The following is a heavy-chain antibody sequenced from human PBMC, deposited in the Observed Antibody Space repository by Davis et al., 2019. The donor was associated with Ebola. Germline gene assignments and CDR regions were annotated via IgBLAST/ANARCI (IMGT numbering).Heavy chain of an antibody. J-gene: IGHJ4*02. D-gene: IGHD3-3*01. Sequence: GGSLRLSCAASGFTVSSNYMSWVRQAPGKGLEWVSAISGSGGSTYYADSVKGRFTISRDNSKNTLYLQMNSLRAEDTAVYYCAKDTGVRFLEWFFDYWGQGTLVTVSS. V-gene: IGHV3-23*01. CDR3: AKDTGVRFLEWFFDY. CDR2: ISGSGGST. CDR1: GFTVSSNY.